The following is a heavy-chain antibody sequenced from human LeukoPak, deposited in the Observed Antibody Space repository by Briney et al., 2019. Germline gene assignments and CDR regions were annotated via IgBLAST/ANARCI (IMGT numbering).Heavy chain of an antibody. J-gene: IGHJ4*02. V-gene: IGHV3-15*01. Sequence: GGSLRLSCAASGFTFSNAWMSWVRQAPGKGLEWVGRIKSKTDGGTTDYAAPVKGRFTISRDDSKNTLYLQMNSLKTEDTAVYYCTTGSPNRIRFLEWLLTEDYWGQGTLVTVSS. CDR3: TTGSPNRIRFLEWLLTEDY. CDR2: IKSKTDGGTT. D-gene: IGHD3-3*01. CDR1: GFTFSNAW.